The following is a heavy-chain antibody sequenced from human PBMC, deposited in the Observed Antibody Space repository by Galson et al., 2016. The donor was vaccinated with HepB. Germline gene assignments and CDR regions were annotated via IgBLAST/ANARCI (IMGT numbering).Heavy chain of an antibody. CDR1: GFTVSRDY. J-gene: IGHJ4*02. D-gene: IGHD6-13*01. CDR3: ARDWGSSWCLH. V-gene: IGHV3-66*01. CDR2: IYSRGSA. Sequence: SLRLSCAGSGFTVSRDYMSWVRQAPGKGLEWVSVIYSRGSAYYADSVKGRFTISRENSKNTLYLQMNSLKAEDTAVYYCARDWGSSWCLHWGQGTLVTVSS.